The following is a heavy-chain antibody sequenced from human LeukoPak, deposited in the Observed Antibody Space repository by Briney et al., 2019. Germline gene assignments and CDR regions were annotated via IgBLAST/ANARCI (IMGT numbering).Heavy chain of an antibody. CDR2: IHPNTGDA. J-gene: IGHJ3*02. Sequence: GASVKVSCKASRYIFTGSFMFWVRQAPGQGREWMGWIHPNTGDANYAQKLQGRVTKTRYTSISTAYMELNRLTSDDTGVFYWAGSQRPGYSSSWYLGAGFDIWGQGTMVTVSS. CDR3: AGSQRPGYSSSWYLGAGFDI. CDR1: RYIFTGSF. D-gene: IGHD6-13*01. V-gene: IGHV1-2*02.